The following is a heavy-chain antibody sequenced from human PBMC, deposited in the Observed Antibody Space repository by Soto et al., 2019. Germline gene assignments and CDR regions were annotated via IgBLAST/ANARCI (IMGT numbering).Heavy chain of an antibody. Sequence: SETLSLTCTVSGGSISSGGYYWSWIRQHPGKGLEWIGYIYYSGSTYYNPSLKSRVTISVDTSKNQFSLKLSSVTAADTAVYYCARVESGYYYPVCWGEEALLTVSS. J-gene: IGHJ4*02. V-gene: IGHV4-31*03. D-gene: IGHD3-22*01. CDR2: IYYSGST. CDR3: ARVESGYYYPVC. CDR1: GGSISSGGYY.